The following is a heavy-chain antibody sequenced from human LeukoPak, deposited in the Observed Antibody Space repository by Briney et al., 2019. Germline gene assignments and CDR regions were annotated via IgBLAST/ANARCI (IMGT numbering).Heavy chain of an antibody. CDR1: GGSISSYY. Sequence: SETLSLTCTVSGGSISSYYWSWIRQPPGKGLEWIGYIYYSGSTSYNPSLKSRVTISVDTSKNQFSRKLSSVTAADTAVYYCARPLTGTTLIFDYWGQGTLVTISS. CDR2: IYYSGST. D-gene: IGHD1-7*01. V-gene: IGHV4-59*01. CDR3: ARPLTGTTLIFDY. J-gene: IGHJ4*02.